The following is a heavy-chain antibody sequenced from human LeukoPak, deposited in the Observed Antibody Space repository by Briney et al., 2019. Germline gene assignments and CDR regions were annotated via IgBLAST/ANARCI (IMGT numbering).Heavy chain of an antibody. CDR3: AKDSRTYFKWLDP. J-gene: IGHJ5*02. Sequence: SETLSLTCTVSGGSISSYYWSWIRQPPGKGLEWIGYIYYSGSTNYNPSLKSRVTISVDTSKNQFSLKLSSVTAADTAVYYCAKDSRTYFKWLDPWGQGTLVTVSS. D-gene: IGHD6-13*01. CDR2: IYYSGST. V-gene: IGHV4-59*01. CDR1: GGSISSYY.